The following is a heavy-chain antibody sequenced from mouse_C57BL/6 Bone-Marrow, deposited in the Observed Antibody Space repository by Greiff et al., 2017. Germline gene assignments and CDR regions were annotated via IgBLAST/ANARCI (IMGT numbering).Heavy chain of an antibody. CDR3: AGPQGLVYAMDY. J-gene: IGHJ4*01. Sequence: SGPELVKPGASVKISCKASGYSFTDYNMNWVKQSNGKSFEWIGVINPNYGTTSYNQKFKGKATLTVDQSSSTAYMQLNSRTSEDSAVYYCAGPQGLVYAMDYWGQGTSVTVSS. CDR2: INPNYGTT. V-gene: IGHV1-39*01. D-gene: IGHD3-1*01. CDR1: GYSFTDYN.